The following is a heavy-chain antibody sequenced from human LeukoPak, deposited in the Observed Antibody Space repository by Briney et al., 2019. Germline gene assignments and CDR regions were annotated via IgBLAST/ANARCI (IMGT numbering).Heavy chain of an antibody. V-gene: IGHV3-66*01. CDR3: ARLELSGYSGYEPFDY. CDR2: IYSGGST. D-gene: IGHD5-12*01. CDR1: GFTVSSNY. J-gene: IGHJ4*02. Sequence: GGSLRLSCAASGFTVSSNYMSWVRQAPGKGLEWVSVIYSGGSTYYADSVKGRFTISRDNSKNTLYLQMNNLRAEDTAVYYCARLELSGYSGYEPFDYWGQGTLVTVSS.